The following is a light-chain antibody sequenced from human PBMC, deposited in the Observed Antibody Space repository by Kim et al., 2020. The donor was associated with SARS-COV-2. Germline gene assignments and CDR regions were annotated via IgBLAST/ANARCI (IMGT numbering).Light chain of an antibody. CDR2: QDN. V-gene: IGLV3-1*01. CDR1: ELGKTY. J-gene: IGLJ3*02. CDR3: PTGDSRLV. Sequence: YELTQPPSVSVSPGQTATITCSGHELGKTYVAWYQQKAGQSPVVVIYQDNKRPSGVPERFSGSNSGNTATLTITGTQSMDEADYFCPTGDSRLVFGGGT.